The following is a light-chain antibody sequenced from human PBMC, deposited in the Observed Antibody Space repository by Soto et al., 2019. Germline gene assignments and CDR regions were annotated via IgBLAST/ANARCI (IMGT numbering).Light chain of an antibody. Sequence: QSVLTQPPSVSGAPGQRVTISCTGSSSNIGAGYDVHWYQQLPGTAPKLLIYANINRPAGVPDRFSGSKSGTSASLAITGLQAEDEADYYCQSYDSSPSAYVFGTGTKVTVL. CDR3: QSYDSSPSAYV. CDR1: SSNIGAGYD. J-gene: IGLJ1*01. CDR2: ANI. V-gene: IGLV1-40*01.